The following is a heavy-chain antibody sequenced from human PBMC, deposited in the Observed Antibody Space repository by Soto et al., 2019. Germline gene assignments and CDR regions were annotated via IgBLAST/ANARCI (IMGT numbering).Heavy chain of an antibody. Sequence: QVQLQESGPGLVKPSGTLSLTCAVSGGSISSSNWWSWVRQPPGKGLEWIGEIYHSGSTNYNPSLKRRVTISVDKSKNQFSLQLRSVTAADTAVYYCARYYDSSGTQRYYGMDVWGQGTTVTVS. V-gene: IGHV4-4*02. D-gene: IGHD3-22*01. J-gene: IGHJ6*02. CDR2: IYHSGST. CDR1: GGSISSSNW. CDR3: ARYYDSSGTQRYYGMDV.